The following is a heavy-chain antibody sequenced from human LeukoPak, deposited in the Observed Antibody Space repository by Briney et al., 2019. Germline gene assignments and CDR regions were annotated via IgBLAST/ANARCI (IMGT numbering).Heavy chain of an antibody. J-gene: IGHJ6*02. CDR2: IHNSGRT. D-gene: IGHD2/OR15-2a*01. CDR1: GGSVSSYY. V-gene: IGHV4-4*08. Sequence: SETLSLTCSVSGGSVSSYYWSWIRQSPGKGLEWIGYIHNSGRTNYNPSLKSRVTGFVDTSKNQVSLRLTPVTAADTAVYYCARSSASSMGTMDVWGQGTTVTVSS. CDR3: ARSSASSMGTMDV.